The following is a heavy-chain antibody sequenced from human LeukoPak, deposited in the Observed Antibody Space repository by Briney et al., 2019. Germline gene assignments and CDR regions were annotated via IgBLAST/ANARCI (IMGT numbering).Heavy chain of an antibody. J-gene: IGHJ5*02. D-gene: IGHD3-16*01. CDR1: GYSITSGFS. V-gene: IGHV4-38-2*02. CDR2: ISHSGST. CDR3: AREGAVPGIDP. Sequence: SETLSLTCAVFGYSITSGFSWGWIRQPPGKGLEWIGTISHSGSTDYKSTLVSRLTISMDTSKNQFSLRLTSVTAADTAVYYCAREGAVPGIDPWGQGTLVTVSS.